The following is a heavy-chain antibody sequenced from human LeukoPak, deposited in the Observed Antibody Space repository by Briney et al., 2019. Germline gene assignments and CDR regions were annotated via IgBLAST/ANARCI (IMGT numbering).Heavy chain of an antibody. CDR3: ARLYGSTLYFDY. CDR1: GGSISSSSYH. J-gene: IGHJ4*02. D-gene: IGHD2-15*01. CDR2: MYYSGST. Sequence: PSETLSLTCTVSGGSISSSSYHWGWIRQPPGKGLEWIGNMYYSGSTYYNPSLKSRVTLSVDTSKNQFSLKMSSVSAADTALYYCARLYGSTLYFDYWGRGTLVTVSS. V-gene: IGHV4-39*01.